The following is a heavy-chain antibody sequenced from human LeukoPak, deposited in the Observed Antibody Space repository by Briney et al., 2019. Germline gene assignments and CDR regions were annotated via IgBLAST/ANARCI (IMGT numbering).Heavy chain of an antibody. Sequence: SETLSLTCTVSGGSISSYYWSWIRQPAGKGLEWIGRIYISGSTNYNPSLKSRVTMSVDTSKNQFSLKLSSVTAADTAVYYCARVGAQADAFDIWGQGTMVTVSS. CDR3: ARVGAQADAFDI. D-gene: IGHD3-16*01. CDR2: IYISGST. CDR1: GGSISSYY. J-gene: IGHJ3*02. V-gene: IGHV4-4*07.